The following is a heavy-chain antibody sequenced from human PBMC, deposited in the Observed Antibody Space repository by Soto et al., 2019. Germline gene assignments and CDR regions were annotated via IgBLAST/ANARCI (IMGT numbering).Heavy chain of an antibody. Sequence: EVPLLESGGGLVQPGGSLRLSCAASGFTFSSYVMNWVRQAPAKGLEWVASISGSGGSTYYADSVKGRFTISRDNSKNTLHAQMTSLRAEDMAVYYATKSMIGFGDLQAYYYYCCDVWGRGSTVTVSS. J-gene: IGHJ6*02. CDR3: TKSMIGFGDLQAYYYYCCDV. CDR2: ISGSGGST. V-gene: IGHV3-23*01. CDR1: GFTFSSYV. D-gene: IGHD3-10*01.